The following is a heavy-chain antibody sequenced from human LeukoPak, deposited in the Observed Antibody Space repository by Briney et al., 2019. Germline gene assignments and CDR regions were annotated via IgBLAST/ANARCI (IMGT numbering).Heavy chain of an antibody. CDR2: ISHDGSNK. CDR3: ARADYGSGSYSYYYYMDV. D-gene: IGHD3-10*01. V-gene: IGHV3-30*09. CDR1: GFTFSNYA. Sequence: GGSLRLSCAASGFTFSNYAIHWVRQAPGKGLEWVAVISHDGSNKYYADSVKGRFAISRDNSKNTLYLQMNSLRAEDTAVYYCARADYGSGSYSYYYYMDVWGKGTTVTVSS. J-gene: IGHJ6*03.